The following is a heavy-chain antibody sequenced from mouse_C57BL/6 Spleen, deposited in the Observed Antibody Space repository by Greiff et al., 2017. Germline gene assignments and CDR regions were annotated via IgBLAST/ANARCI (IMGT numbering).Heavy chain of an antibody. V-gene: IGHV10-3*01. J-gene: IGHJ4*01. CDR2: IRSKSSNYAT. D-gene: IGHD2-1*01. CDR1: GFTFNTYA. Sequence: EVQLVESGGGLVQPKGSLKLSCAASGFTFNTYAMHWVRQAPGRGLEWVARIRSKSSNYATYYADSVKDRFTISRDDSQSMLYLQMNNLKTEDTAMYDCVRDRGKPYAMAYWGQGTSVTVSA. CDR3: VRDRGKPYAMAY.